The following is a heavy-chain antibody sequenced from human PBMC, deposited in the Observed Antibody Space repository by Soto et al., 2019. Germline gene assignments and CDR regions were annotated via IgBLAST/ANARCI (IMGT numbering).Heavy chain of an antibody. CDR1: GFTFSNYA. V-gene: IGHV3-23*01. D-gene: IGHD3-22*01. Sequence: PGGSLRLSCAASGFTFSNYAMSWVRQAPGKGPEWVSAISGSGDRTYYVDSVKGRFTISRDNSKNTLYLQMNSLRADDTAVYYCARAPLSSSGYQIAFDYWGQGTLVTVSS. CDR3: ARAPLSSSGYQIAFDY. CDR2: ISGSGDRT. J-gene: IGHJ4*02.